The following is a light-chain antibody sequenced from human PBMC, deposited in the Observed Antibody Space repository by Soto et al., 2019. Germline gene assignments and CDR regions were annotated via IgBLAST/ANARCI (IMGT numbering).Light chain of an antibody. Sequence: DSLLTQSPASLSASVGDSVTITCRASQTISTYLNWYQKKPGKAPKLLIYDASSLESGVPSRFSGSGSGTEFTLTNSRLQPDDCATYYCQQYNSWTFGQGNKV. CDR3: QQYNSWT. J-gene: IGKJ1*01. V-gene: IGKV1-5*01. CDR1: QTISTY. CDR2: DAS.